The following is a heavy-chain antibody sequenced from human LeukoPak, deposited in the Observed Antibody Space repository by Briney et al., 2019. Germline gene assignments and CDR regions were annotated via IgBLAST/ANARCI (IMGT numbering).Heavy chain of an antibody. V-gene: IGHV3-23*01. Sequence: GGSLRLSCAASGFTFSSYAMSWVRQAPGKGLEWVSAISGSGGSTYYADSVKGRFTISRDNSKNTLYLQMNSLRAEDTAVYYCAKVGAKYHSSGWYGGNWFDPWGQGTLVTVSS. D-gene: IGHD6-19*01. CDR2: ISGSGGST. J-gene: IGHJ5*02. CDR1: GFTFSSYA. CDR3: AKVGAKYHSSGWYGGNWFDP.